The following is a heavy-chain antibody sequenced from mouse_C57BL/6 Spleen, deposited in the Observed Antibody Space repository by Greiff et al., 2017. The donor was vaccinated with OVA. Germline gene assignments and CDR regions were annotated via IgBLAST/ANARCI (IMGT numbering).Heavy chain of an antibody. CDR2: ISDGGSYT. CDR3: AREPYYYGSSPWFAY. V-gene: IGHV5-4*01. Sequence: EVHLVESGGGLVKPGGSLKLSCAASGFTFSSYAMSWVRQTPEKRLEWVATISDGGSYTYYPDNVQGRFTISRDNAKNNLYLQMSHLKSEDTAMYYCAREPYYYGSSPWFAYWGQGTLVTVSA. J-gene: IGHJ3*01. D-gene: IGHD1-1*01. CDR1: GFTFSSYA.